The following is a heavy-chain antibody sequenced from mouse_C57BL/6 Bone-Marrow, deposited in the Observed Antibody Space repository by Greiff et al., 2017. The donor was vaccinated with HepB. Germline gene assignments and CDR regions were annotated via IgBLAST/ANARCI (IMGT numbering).Heavy chain of an antibody. CDR1: GYTFTSYG. D-gene: IGHD2-2*01. CDR3: ARSGGYGRCFAF. V-gene: IGHV1-81*01. J-gene: IGHJ3*01. CDR2: IYPRSGNT. Sequence: VQLQQSGAELARPGASVKLSCKASGYTFTSYGISWVKQRTGQGLEWIGEIYPRSGNTYYNEKFKGKATLTADKSSSTAYMELRSLTSEDSAVYFYARSGGYGRCFAFWGQGTLVTVSA.